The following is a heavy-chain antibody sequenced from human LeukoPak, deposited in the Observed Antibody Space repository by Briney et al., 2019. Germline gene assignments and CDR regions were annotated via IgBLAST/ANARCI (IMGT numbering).Heavy chain of an antibody. D-gene: IGHD6-6*01. CDR2: INPNSGDT. Sequence: ASVKVSCKASGYTFTGYYMHWVRQAPGQGLEWMGWINPNSGDTNYAQKFQGRVTMTRDTSISTAYMELSRLRSDDTAVYYCARAQYSSWANWFDPWGQGTLVTVSS. J-gene: IGHJ5*02. CDR1: GYTFTGYY. V-gene: IGHV1-2*02. CDR3: ARAQYSSWANWFDP.